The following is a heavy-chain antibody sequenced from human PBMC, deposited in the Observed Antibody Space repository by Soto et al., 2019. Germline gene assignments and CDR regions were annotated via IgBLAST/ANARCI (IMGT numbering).Heavy chain of an antibody. CDR3: ARGPYYYDSSGYYPDYYYYGMDV. D-gene: IGHD3-22*01. J-gene: IGHJ6*02. V-gene: IGHV4-34*01. CDR2: INHSGST. Sequence: SDTLSLTCAVYGGSFSGYYWSWIRQPPGQGLEWIGKINHSGSTNYNPSLKSRVTISVDTSKNQFSLKLSSVTAADTAVYYCARGPYYYDSSGYYPDYYYYGMDVWGQGTTVT. CDR1: GGSFSGYY.